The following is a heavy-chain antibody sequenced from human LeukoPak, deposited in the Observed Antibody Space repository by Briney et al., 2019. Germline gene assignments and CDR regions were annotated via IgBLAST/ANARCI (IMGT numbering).Heavy chain of an antibody. CDR1: GFIFNNYW. D-gene: IGHD3-10*01. J-gene: IGHJ5*02. V-gene: IGHV3-74*01. CDR2: INNDGSST. Sequence: GGSLRLSCTASGFIFNNYWMHWARQAPGKGLVWVSRINNDGSSTSYADSVKGRFTVSRDNAKNTLFLQMNSLRPEDTAVYYCAKDQGARYYGSGDSWFDPWGQGTLVTVSS. CDR3: AKDQGARYYGSGDSWFDP.